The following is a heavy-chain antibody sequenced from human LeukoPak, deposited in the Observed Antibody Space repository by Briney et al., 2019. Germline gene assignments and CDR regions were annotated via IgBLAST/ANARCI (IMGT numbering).Heavy chain of an antibody. J-gene: IGHJ4*02. Sequence: RASVKVSCKASGYTFSTYYIHWVRQAPGQGLEWMGIINTSGGSTSYAQKFQGRVTMTRDTSTSTVYMELSSLRSEDTAVYYCASLQTYYYDSSGYSYFDYWGQGTLVTVSS. CDR1: GYTFSTYY. D-gene: IGHD3-22*01. V-gene: IGHV1-46*01. CDR3: ASLQTYYYDSSGYSYFDY. CDR2: INTSGGST.